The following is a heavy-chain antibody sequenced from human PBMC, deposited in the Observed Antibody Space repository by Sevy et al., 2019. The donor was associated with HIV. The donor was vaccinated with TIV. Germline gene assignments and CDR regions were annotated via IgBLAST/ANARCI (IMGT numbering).Heavy chain of an antibody. CDR2: FDPEDGET. CDR1: GYTLTELS. D-gene: IGHD3-10*01. J-gene: IGHJ4*02. CDR3: ATDVISSPMVRGVIINTDFYFDY. Sequence: ASVKVSCKVSGYTLTELSMHWVRQAPGKGLEWMGGFDPEDGETIYAQKFQGRVTMTEDTSTDTAYMELSSLRSEDTAVYYCATDVISSPMVRGVIINTDFYFDYWGQGTLVTVSS. V-gene: IGHV1-24*01.